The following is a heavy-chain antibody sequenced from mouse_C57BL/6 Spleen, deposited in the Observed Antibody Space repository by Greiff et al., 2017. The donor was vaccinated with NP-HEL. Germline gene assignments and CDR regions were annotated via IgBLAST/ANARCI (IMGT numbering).Heavy chain of an antibody. Sequence: VQLQQSGAELVKPGASVKLSCTASGFNIKDYYMHWVKQRTEQGLEWIGRIDPEDGETKYAPKFQVKATITADTSSNTAYLQLSSLTSEDPAVYYWSTYYYGSRYTYWYFDVGGTGTMVTVSS. J-gene: IGHJ1*03. CDR1: GFNIKDYY. CDR3: STYYYGSRYTYWYFDV. D-gene: IGHD1-1*01. V-gene: IGHV14-2*01. CDR2: IDPEDGET.